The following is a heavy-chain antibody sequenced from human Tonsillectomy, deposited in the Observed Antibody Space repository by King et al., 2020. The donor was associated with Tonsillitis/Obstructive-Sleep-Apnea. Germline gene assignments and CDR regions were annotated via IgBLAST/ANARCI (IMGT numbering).Heavy chain of an antibody. Sequence: VQLVESGGGVVQPQRSLRLSCAASGFTFSSYGMHWVRQAPGKGLELVAFISFDGTNKYYVDSVKGRFTISRDNSKNTLYLQMNSLRDEDTAVYYCAKGWSSYYDGDGYYATKYYYDYWGQGTLVTVSS. D-gene: IGHD3-22*01. V-gene: IGHV3-30*18. J-gene: IGHJ4*02. CDR1: GFTFSSYG. CDR2: ISFDGTNK. CDR3: AKGWSSYYDGDGYYATKYYYDY.